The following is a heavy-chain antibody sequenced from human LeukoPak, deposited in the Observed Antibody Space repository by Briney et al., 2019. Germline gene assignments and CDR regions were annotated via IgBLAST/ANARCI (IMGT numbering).Heavy chain of an antibody. Sequence: PSQTLSLTCTVSGGSISSGSYYWSWIRQPAGKGLEWIGFIHYSGSTNYNPFLKSRVTISVDMSKNQFSLKLSSVTAADTAVYYCARARGGYGDYGSWFDPWGQGTLVPVSS. CDR3: ARARGGYGDYGSWFDP. J-gene: IGHJ5*02. CDR2: IHYSGST. D-gene: IGHD4-17*01. CDR1: GGSISSGSYY. V-gene: IGHV4-61*10.